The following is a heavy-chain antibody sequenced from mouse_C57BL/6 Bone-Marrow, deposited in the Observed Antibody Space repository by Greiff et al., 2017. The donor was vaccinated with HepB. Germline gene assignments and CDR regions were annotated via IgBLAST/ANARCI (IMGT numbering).Heavy chain of an antibody. Sequence: QVQLQQSGAELVRPGASVTLSCKASGYTFTDYEMHWVKQTPVHGLEWIGAIDPETGGTAYNQKFKGKAILTADKSSSTAYMELRSLTSEDSAVYYCTSPPLTGTYLAYWGQGTLVTVSA. CDR1: GYTFTDYE. D-gene: IGHD4-1*01. J-gene: IGHJ3*01. V-gene: IGHV1-15*01. CDR2: IDPETGGT. CDR3: TSPPLTGTYLAY.